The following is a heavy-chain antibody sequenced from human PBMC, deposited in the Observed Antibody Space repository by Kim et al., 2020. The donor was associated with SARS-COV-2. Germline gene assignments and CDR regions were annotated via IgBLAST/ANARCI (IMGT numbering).Heavy chain of an antibody. CDR2: ISGSGGST. CDR1: GFTFSSYA. V-gene: IGHV3-23*01. J-gene: IGHJ5*02. CDR3: AKWGVRGIAVARTPFDP. D-gene: IGHD6-19*01. Sequence: GGSLRLSCAASGFTFSSYAMSWVRQAPGKGLEWVSAISGSGGSTYYADSVKGRFTISRDNSKNTLYLQMNSLRAEDTAVYYCAKWGVRGIAVARTPFDPWGQGTLVTVSS.